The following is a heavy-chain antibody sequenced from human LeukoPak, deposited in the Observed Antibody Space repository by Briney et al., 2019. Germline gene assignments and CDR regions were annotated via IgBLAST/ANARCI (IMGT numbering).Heavy chain of an antibody. D-gene: IGHD3-10*01. Sequence: GGSLRLSCAASGFTFSTFAMTWVRQAPGKGLEWVSAISGSGGSTYYADSVKGQFTISRDNSKNTLYLQMNSLRAEDTAVYYCAKDRITMVRGVQRIYYYYGMDVWGQGTTVTVSS. J-gene: IGHJ6*02. CDR1: GFTFSTFA. CDR3: AKDRITMVRGVQRIYYYYGMDV. V-gene: IGHV3-23*01. CDR2: ISGSGGST.